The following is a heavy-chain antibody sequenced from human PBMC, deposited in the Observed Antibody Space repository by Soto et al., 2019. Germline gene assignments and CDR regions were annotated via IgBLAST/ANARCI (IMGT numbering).Heavy chain of an antibody. CDR3: AKHYYDSSGYYPLFDY. CDR2: ISGSGGST. D-gene: IGHD3-22*01. CDR1: GFTFSSYA. J-gene: IGHJ4*02. Sequence: EASLRLSCAASGFTFSSYAMSWVRQAPGKGLEWVSAISGSGGSTYYADSVKGRFTISRDNSKNTLYLQMNSLRAEDTAVYYCAKHYYDSSGYYPLFDYWGQGTLVTVSS. V-gene: IGHV3-23*01.